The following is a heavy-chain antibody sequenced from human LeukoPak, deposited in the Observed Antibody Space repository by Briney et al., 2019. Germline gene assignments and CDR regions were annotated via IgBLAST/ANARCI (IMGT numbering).Heavy chain of an antibody. CDR1: GDSVSTNSVA. V-gene: IGHV6-1*01. Sequence: SQTLLLTCAISGDSVSTNSVAWNWIRQSPSRGLEWLGRTYYRSKWNNDYAVSVKSRITINPDTSKNQFSLQLNSVTPDDTALYYCARGRYSGFDLWGQGTMVTVSS. D-gene: IGHD2-15*01. J-gene: IGHJ3*01. CDR3: ARGRYSGFDL. CDR2: TYYRSKWNN.